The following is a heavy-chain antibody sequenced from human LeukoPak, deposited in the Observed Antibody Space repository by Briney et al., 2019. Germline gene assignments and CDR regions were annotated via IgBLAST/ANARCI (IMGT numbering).Heavy chain of an antibody. J-gene: IGHJ4*02. CDR2: IIPILGIA. CDR1: GFTFSSYA. CDR3: ASRGSSWSGDY. D-gene: IGHD6-13*01. V-gene: IGHV1-69*04. Sequence: GGSLRLSCAASGFTFSSYAISWVRQAPGQGLEWMGRIIPILGIANYAQKFQGRVTITADKSTSTAYMELSSLRSEDTAVYYCASRGSSWSGDYWGQGTLVTVSS.